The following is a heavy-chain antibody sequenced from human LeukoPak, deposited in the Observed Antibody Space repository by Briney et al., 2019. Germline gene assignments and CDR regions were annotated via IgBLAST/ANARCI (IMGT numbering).Heavy chain of an antibody. CDR2: IYYSGST. CDR3: ARQGWEPYSFDY. J-gene: IGHJ4*02. D-gene: IGHD1-26*01. Sequence: SETLSLTCTVSGGSISSSSYYWGWIRQPPGKGLEWIGSIYYSGSTYYNPSLKSRVTISVDTSKNQFSLKLSSVTAADTAVYYCARQGWEPYSFDYWGQGTLVTVSS. V-gene: IGHV4-39*01. CDR1: GGSISSSSYY.